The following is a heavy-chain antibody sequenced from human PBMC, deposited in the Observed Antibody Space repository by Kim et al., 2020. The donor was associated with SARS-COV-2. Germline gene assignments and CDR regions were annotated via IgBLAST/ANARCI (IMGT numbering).Heavy chain of an antibody. CDR1: GFTFSSSG. J-gene: IGHJ2*01. V-gene: IGHV3-23*01. CDR3: AEGTRVPDWTLAF. Sequence: GGSLRLSCAASGFTFSSSGMSWVRQAPGKGLEWVSLSSSEGKTYYTASVKGRIASSRDYWEDTQYMQKRRLRGEDTAVTYGAEGTRVPDWTLAFWGRG. D-gene: IGHD3-9*01. CDR2: LSSSEGKT.